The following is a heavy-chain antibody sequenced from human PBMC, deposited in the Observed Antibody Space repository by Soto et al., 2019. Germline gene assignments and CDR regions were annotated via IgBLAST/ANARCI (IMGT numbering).Heavy chain of an antibody. Sequence: ASVKVSCKASGGTFSSYAISWVRQAPGQGLEWMGGIIPIFGTANYAQKFQGRVTITADESTSTAYMELSSLRSEDTAVYYCARGVASYYYYYGMDVWGQGTTVTVSS. CDR1: GGTFSSYA. J-gene: IGHJ6*02. CDR2: IIPIFGTA. CDR3: ARGVASYYYYYGMDV. D-gene: IGHD5-12*01. V-gene: IGHV1-69*13.